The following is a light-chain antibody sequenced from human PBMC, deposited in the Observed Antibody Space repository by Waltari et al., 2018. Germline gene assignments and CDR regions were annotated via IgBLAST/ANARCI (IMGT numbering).Light chain of an antibody. J-gene: IGLJ2*01. CDR1: SLRRFY. Sequence: SSELTQDPAVSVALGQTVRITCQGDSLRRFYASGYQQRPGQAPILVLYGQNNRPSGIPDRFPCSTSGNTASLTITRAQAEDEGDYFCHSRDTTSTRLFGGGTRVTV. CDR2: GQN. V-gene: IGLV3-19*01. CDR3: HSRDTTSTRL.